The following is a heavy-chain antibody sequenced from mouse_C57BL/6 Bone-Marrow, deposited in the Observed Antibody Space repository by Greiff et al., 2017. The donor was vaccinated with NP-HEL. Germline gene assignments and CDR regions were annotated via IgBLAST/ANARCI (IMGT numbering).Heavy chain of an antibody. CDR1: GFTFSDAW. J-gene: IGHJ3*01. V-gene: IGHV6-6*01. D-gene: IGHD1-1*01. Sequence: EVKLMESGGGLVQPGGSMKLSCAASGFTFSDAWMDWVRQSPEKGLEWVAEIRNKANNHATYYAESVKGRFTISRDDSKSSVYLQMNSLRAEDTGIYYCTGTTVVASWFAYWGQGTLVTVSA. CDR2: IRNKANNHAT. CDR3: TGTTVVASWFAY.